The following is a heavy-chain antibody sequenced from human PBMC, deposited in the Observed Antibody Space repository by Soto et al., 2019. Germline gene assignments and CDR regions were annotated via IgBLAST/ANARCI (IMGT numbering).Heavy chain of an antibody. CDR1: GGSISSGRYY. J-gene: IGHJ4*02. CDR2: IYYRGST. Sequence: ASETLSLTCTVSGGSISSGRYYWSWIRQHPGKGLEWIAYIYYRGSTYYNPSLKSRVTISVDTSKNQFSLKVSSVTAADTAVYYCARSERDLYFDSWGQGTLVTVSS. CDR3: ARSERDLYFDS. D-gene: IGHD3-16*01. V-gene: IGHV4-31*03.